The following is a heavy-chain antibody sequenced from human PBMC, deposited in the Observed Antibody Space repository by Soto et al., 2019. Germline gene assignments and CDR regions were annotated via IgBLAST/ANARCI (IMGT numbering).Heavy chain of an antibody. CDR2: IYWNDDK. J-gene: IGHJ6*02. D-gene: IGHD3-9*01. CDR3: AHRPEVLRYFDWNSYYYYGMDV. Sequence: SGPTLVKPTPTLTLTCTFSGFSLSTSGVGVGWIRQPPGKALEWLALIYWNDDKRYSPSLKSRLTITKDTSKNQVVLTMTNMDPVDTATYYCAHRPEVLRYFDWNSYYYYGMDVWGQGTTVTVSS. CDR1: GFSLSTSGVG. V-gene: IGHV2-5*01.